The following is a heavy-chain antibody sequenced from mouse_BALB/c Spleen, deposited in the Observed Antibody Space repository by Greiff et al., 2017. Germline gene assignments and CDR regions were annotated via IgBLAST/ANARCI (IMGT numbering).Heavy chain of an antibody. CDR1: GFTFSSFG. Sequence: EVQLVESGGGLVQPGGSRKLSCAASGFTFSSFGMHWVRQAPEKGLEWVAYISSGSSTIYYADTVKGRFTISRDNPKNTLFLQMTSLRSEDTAMYYCARWLRYYFDYWGQGTTLTVSS. V-gene: IGHV5-17*02. D-gene: IGHD2-2*01. J-gene: IGHJ2*01. CDR3: ARWLRYYFDY. CDR2: ISSGSSTI.